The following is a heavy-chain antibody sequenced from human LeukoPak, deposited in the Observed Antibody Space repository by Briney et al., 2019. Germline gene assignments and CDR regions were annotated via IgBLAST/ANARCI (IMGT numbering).Heavy chain of an antibody. CDR3: VRDIQWRFDP. CDR1: GYIFTSYG. CDR2: ISTNKGNT. Sequence: ASVKVSCKASGYIFTSYGISWVRQAPGQGLEWMGWISTNKGNTNYAQRLQGRVTMTADTSTTTAYMGLRSLRSDGTAIYYCVRDIQWRFDPWGQGTLVTVSS. J-gene: IGHJ5*02. D-gene: IGHD2-8*01. V-gene: IGHV1-18*01.